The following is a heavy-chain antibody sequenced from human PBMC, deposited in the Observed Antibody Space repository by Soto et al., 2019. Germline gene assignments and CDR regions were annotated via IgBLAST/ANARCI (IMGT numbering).Heavy chain of an antibody. Sequence: ASVKVSCKASGGTFSSYAISWVRQAPGQGLEWMGGIIPIFGTANYAQKFQGRVTITADESTSTAYMELSSLRSEDTAVYYCARQERGDYYYDSSGYLDYWGQGTLVTVSS. J-gene: IGHJ4*02. D-gene: IGHD3-22*01. CDR2: IIPIFGTA. CDR3: ARQERGDYYYDSSGYLDY. V-gene: IGHV1-69*13. CDR1: GGTFSSYA.